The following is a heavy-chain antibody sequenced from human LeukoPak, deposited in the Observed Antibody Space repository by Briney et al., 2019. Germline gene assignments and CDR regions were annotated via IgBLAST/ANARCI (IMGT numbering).Heavy chain of an antibody. CDR2: ISGSGGSI. CDR1: GFTFSSYA. D-gene: IGHD1-1*01. CDR3: AGAPWAWNAFDI. J-gene: IGHJ3*02. V-gene: IGHV3-23*01. Sequence: GGSLRLSCAASGFTFSSYAMSWVRQAPGKGLEWVSAISGSGGSIYYADSVKGRFTISRDNSKNTLYLQMNSLRAEDTAVYYCAGAPWAWNAFDIWGQGTMVTVSS.